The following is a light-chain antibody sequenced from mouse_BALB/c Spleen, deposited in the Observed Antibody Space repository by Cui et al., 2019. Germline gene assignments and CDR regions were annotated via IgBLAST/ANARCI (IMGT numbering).Light chain of an antibody. CDR2: KVS. J-gene: IGKJ1*01. V-gene: IGKV1-110*01. CDR1: KSLVHSNGNTY. Sequence: VLITHTPLSLPLRLGLQPTMSGRCSKSLVHSNGNTYLHWYLQKPGQSPKLLIYKVSNRFSGVPDRFSGSGSGTDFTLKISRVEAEDLGVYFCSESTHVPWTFGGGTKLEIK. CDR3: SESTHVPWT.